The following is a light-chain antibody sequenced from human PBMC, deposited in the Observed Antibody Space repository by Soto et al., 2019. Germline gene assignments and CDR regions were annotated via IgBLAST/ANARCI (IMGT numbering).Light chain of an antibody. V-gene: IGKV3-11*01. CDR1: QSVSSY. CDR3: QQRNNWPLT. Sequence: EIVLTQSPATLSLSPGERATLSCRASQSVSSYLAWYQQKPGQAPRLLIYDAFNRATGIPARFSGSGPGTDLTLTISSLEPEDFEVYYCQQRNNWPLTFGGGTKV. CDR2: DAF. J-gene: IGKJ4*01.